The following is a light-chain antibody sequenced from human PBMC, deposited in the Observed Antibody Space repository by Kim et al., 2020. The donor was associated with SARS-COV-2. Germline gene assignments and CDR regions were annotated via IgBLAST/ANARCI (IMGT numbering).Light chain of an antibody. CDR3: SSYTSSSTLV. V-gene: IGLV2-14*01. CDR1: SSDIGAYNY. Sequence: QSALTQPASVSGSPGQSITISCTGTSSDIGAYNYVSWYQQHPGKAPKLMIFDVSERPSGVSHCFSGSKSGNTASLTISGLQAEDEADYYCSSYTSSSTLVFGGGTQLTVL. J-gene: IGLJ3*02. CDR2: DVS.